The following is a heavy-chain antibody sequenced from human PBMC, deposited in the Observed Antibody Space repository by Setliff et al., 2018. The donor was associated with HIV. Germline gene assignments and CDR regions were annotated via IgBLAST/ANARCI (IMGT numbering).Heavy chain of an antibody. V-gene: IGHV1-18*01. Sequence: GASVKVSCKASGYTFTSYGISWVRQDPGLGLEWMGWISAYNGHTNYAQKLHGRVTMTTDTSTSTAYMELRSLRSDDTAVYYCARGYSSSWYNYWGQGTLVTVSS. CDR2: ISAYNGHT. CDR1: GYTFTSYG. J-gene: IGHJ4*02. D-gene: IGHD6-13*01. CDR3: ARGYSSSWYNY.